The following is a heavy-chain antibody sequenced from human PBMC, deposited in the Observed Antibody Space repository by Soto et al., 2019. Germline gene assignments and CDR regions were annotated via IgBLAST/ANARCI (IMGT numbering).Heavy chain of an antibody. D-gene: IGHD5-12*01. CDR2: TYYKSKWFN. J-gene: IGHJ6*03. Sequence: SQTLSLTCALSGDSVSSNSAGWNWVRQTPSRGLEWLGRTYYKSKWFNNYAVSVKSRITINPDTSQNQFSLHLDSVTPEDTAVYFCSRGSWDDVSGHYYMDVWGKGTTVTVSS. V-gene: IGHV6-1*01. CDR1: GDSVSSNSAG. CDR3: SRGSWDDVSGHYYMDV.